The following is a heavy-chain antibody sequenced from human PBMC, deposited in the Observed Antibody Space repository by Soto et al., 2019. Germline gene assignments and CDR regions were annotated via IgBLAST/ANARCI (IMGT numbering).Heavy chain of an antibody. CDR3: ASRIAAAGTGFQH. CDR2: INHSGST. Sequence: QVQLQQWGAGLLKPSETLSLTCAVYGGSFSGYYWSWIRQPPGKGLEWIGEINHSGSTNYNPSLKSRVTISVDTSKNQFSLKLSSVTAADTAVYYCASRIAAAGTGFQHWGQGTLVTVSS. J-gene: IGHJ1*01. CDR1: GGSFSGYY. V-gene: IGHV4-34*01. D-gene: IGHD6-13*01.